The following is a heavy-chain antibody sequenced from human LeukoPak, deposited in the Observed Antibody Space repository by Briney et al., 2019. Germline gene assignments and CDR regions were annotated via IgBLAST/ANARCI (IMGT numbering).Heavy chain of an antibody. CDR1: GGTFSSYA. V-gene: IGHV1-69*05. CDR3: ARGVTGTTSWFDP. J-gene: IGHJ5*02. CDR2: IIPIFGTA. Sequence: GASVKVSCKASGGTFSSYAISWVRQAPGQGLEWMRGIIPIFGTANYVQKFQGRVTITTDESTSTAYMELSSLRSEDTAVYYCARGVTGTTSWFDPWGQGTLVTVSS. D-gene: IGHD1-7*01.